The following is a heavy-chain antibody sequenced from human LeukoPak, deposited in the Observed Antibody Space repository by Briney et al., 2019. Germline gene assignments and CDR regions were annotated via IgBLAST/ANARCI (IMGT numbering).Heavy chain of an antibody. J-gene: IGHJ4*02. Sequence: PGGSLRLSCAASGFTFSSYWMSWVRQAPGKGLEWVANIKQDGSEKHYVDSVKGRFTISRDNAKNSLYLQMDSLRAEDTAVYYCARDLYVWGSYRSYYFDYWGQGTLVTVSS. V-gene: IGHV3-7*01. CDR3: ARDLYVWGSYRSYYFDY. CDR1: GFTFSSYW. CDR2: IKQDGSEK. D-gene: IGHD3-16*02.